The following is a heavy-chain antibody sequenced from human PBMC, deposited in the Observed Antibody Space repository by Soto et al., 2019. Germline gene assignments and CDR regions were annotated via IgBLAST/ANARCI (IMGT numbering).Heavy chain of an antibody. D-gene: IGHD2-15*01. CDR1: GGSISSYY. J-gene: IGHJ6*02. CDR3: ARVDRVAATSVGSANIHYYYGRDG. CDR2: IYYSGNT. Sequence: QVQLQESGPGLVKPSETLSLTCTVSGGSISSYYWSWIRHPPVNGLEWIGYIYYSGNTNYNPSLSRGVTIQVDTSKNKFSPKLSSVTAADTAVYYCARVDRVAATSVGSANIHYYYGRDGWGQGHTVTVSS. V-gene: IGHV4-59*01.